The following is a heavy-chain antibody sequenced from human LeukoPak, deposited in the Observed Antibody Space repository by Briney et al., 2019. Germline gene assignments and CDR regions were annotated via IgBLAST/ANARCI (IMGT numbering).Heavy chain of an antibody. CDR2: ISGSGGST. CDR3: AKDRGGRTYFDY. CDR1: GFTFSSCA. D-gene: IGHD3-16*01. Sequence: PGVSLRLSCAASGFTFSSCAMSWVRQAPGKGLEWVSAISGSGGSTYYADSVKGRFTISRDNSKNTLYLQMNSLRAEDTAVYYCAKDRGGRTYFDYWGQGTLVTVSS. V-gene: IGHV3-23*01. J-gene: IGHJ4*02.